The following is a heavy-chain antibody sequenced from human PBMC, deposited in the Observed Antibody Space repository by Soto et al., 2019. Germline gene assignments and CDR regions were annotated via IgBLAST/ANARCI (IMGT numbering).Heavy chain of an antibody. CDR3: AKKNPHGDSNKAWLDP. CDR1: GGTFVGPA. CDR2: IIPILRST. D-gene: IGHD2-8*01. Sequence: QVQLLQSGAELRGPGWWWRTPGTPLGGTFVGPAFPWLGKALGGKLEWMGGIIPILRSTKYAEKFLGRLTIRADDSSRTAYLELSSLTFDDTAVYFCAKKNPHGDSNKAWLDPWGQGTLVTVST. V-gene: IGHV1-69*01. J-gene: IGHJ5*02.